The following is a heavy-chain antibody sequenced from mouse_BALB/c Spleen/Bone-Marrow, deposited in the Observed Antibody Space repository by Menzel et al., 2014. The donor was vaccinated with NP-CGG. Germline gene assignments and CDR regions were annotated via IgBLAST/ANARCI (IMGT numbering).Heavy chain of an antibody. Sequence: DVKLVESGGGLVQPGGSRKLSCAASGFTFSSFGMHWVRQAPEKGLEWVAYISGGSSTIYYADTVKGRFTISRDNPKSTLFLQMTSLRSEDTAMYYCARGVYGYVKYAMDYWGQGTSVTVSS. D-gene: IGHD1-2*01. J-gene: IGHJ4*01. CDR2: ISGGSSTI. V-gene: IGHV5-17*02. CDR1: GFTFSSFG. CDR3: ARGVYGYVKYAMDY.